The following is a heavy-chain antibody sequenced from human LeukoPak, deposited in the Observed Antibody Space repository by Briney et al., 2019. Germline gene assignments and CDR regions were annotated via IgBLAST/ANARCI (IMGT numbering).Heavy chain of an antibody. V-gene: IGHV4-59*01. CDR1: GGSISSYY. D-gene: IGHD4-17*01. Sequence: SETLSLTCTVSGGSISSYYWSWIRQPPGKGLEWIGYIYYSGSTNYNPSLKSRVTISVDTSKNQFSLKLSSVTAADTAVYYCARESGDYSEYNWFDPWGQGTLVTVSS. J-gene: IGHJ5*02. CDR3: ARESGDYSEYNWFDP. CDR2: IYYSGST.